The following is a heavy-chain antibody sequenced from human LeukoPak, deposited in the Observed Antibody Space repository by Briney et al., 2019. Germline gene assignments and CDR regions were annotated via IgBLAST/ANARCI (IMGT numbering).Heavy chain of an antibody. CDR3: ARDQGSSSWYRFRTGWFDP. CDR2: TYYRPKRYN. Sequence: SQTLSLTCAISGDSVSSNSAAWNWIRQSPSRGLEWLGRTYYRPKRYNDYAVSVKSRITINPDTSKNQFSLQLNSVTPEDTAVYYCARDQGSSSWYRFRTGWFDPWGQGTLVTVSS. CDR1: GDSVSSNSAA. J-gene: IGHJ5*02. V-gene: IGHV6-1*01. D-gene: IGHD6-13*01.